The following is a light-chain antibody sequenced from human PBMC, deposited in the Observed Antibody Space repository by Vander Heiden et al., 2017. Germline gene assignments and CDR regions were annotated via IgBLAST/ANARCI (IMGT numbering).Light chain of an antibody. J-gene: IGKJ4*01. Sequence: DIQLTESASSLSASVGDRVTITCRASQSISSYLNWYQQKPGKAPKLLIYAASSLQSGVPSRFSATGSGTDFTLTISSLQPEDFATYYCQESYSTPHTFGGGTKVEIK. CDR2: AAS. V-gene: IGKV1-39*01. CDR1: QSISSY. CDR3: QESYSTPHT.